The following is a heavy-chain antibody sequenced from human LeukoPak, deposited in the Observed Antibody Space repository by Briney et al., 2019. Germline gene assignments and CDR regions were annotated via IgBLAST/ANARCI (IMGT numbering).Heavy chain of an antibody. CDR1: GYTFTSYG. Sequence: GASVKVSCKASGYTFTSYGINWVRQAPGQGLEWMGWISAYNGNTNYAQKLQGRVTMTTDTSTSTAYMELRSLRSDDTAVYYCARLAIVVVPAATGYFDLWGRGTLVTVSS. V-gene: IGHV1-18*01. J-gene: IGHJ2*01. CDR2: ISAYNGNT. CDR3: ARLAIVVVPAATGYFDL. D-gene: IGHD2-2*01.